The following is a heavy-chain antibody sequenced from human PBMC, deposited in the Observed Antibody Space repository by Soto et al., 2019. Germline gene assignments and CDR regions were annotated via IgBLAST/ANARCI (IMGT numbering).Heavy chain of an antibody. J-gene: IGHJ6*02. CDR1: GYTFTSYG. Sequence: ASVKVSCKASGYTFTSYGISWVRQAPGQGLEWMGWISAYNGNTNYAQKLQGRVTMTTDTSTSTAYMELRSLRSDDTAVYYCASFSFLWRTTKYFFLVPAARRYYYYYGMDVWGQGTTVTVSS. D-gene: IGHD2-2*01. CDR2: ISAYNGNT. V-gene: IGHV1-18*01. CDR3: ASFSFLWRTTKYFFLVPAARRYYYYYGMDV.